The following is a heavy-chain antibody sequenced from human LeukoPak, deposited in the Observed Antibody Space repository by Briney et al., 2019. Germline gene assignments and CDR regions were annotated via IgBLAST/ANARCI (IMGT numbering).Heavy chain of an antibody. J-gene: IGHJ4*02. D-gene: IGHD2-15*01. V-gene: IGHV3-33*01. Sequence: GGSLRLSCAASGFTFSSYGMHWVRQAPGKGLEWVAVIWYDGSNKYYADSVRGRFTISRDNSKNTLYLQMNSLRAEDTAVYYCASCSGGSCSIFDYWGQGTLVTVSS. CDR3: ASCSGGSCSIFDY. CDR2: IWYDGSNK. CDR1: GFTFSSYG.